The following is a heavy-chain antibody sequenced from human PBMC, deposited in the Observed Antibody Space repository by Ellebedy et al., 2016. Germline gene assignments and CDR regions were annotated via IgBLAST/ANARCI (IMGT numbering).Heavy chain of an antibody. CDR3: AKDLGKGGGSVFDY. D-gene: IGHD6-25*01. Sequence: GGSLRLSXAASGFTFRNYDMQWVRQAPGKGLEWVTIISDNGGKQFYADSVKGRFTISRDNSKNTLHLQMNSLRAEDTAIYYCAKDLGKGGGSVFDYWGQGTLVTVSS. CDR1: GFTFRNYD. J-gene: IGHJ4*02. V-gene: IGHV3-30*18. CDR2: ISDNGGKQ.